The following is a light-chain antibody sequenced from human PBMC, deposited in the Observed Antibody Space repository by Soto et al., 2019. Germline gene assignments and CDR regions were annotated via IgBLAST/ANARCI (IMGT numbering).Light chain of an antibody. CDR3: LHYGGSPLT. J-gene: IGKJ5*01. V-gene: IGKV3-20*01. CDR2: LAS. CDR1: QAVNTR. Sequence: EIVLTQSPATLSSFPGDRVTLSCRASQAVNTRLVWYQHKPGQAPRLLIYLASNSAAGIPDRFSGSGSGTDFTLTIGRLEPGDFAVYYCLHYGGSPLTFGQGTRLEIK.